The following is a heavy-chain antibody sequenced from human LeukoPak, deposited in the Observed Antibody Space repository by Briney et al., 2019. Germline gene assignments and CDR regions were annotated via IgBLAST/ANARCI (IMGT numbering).Heavy chain of an antibody. Sequence: ASVKVSCKASGYTFTSYYMHWVRQAPGQGLEWMGIINPSGGSTSYAQKFQGRVTMTRDTSTSTVYMELSSLGSEDTAVYYCARNYYDSTTTYHFDYWGLGTLVTVSS. CDR1: GYTFTSYY. V-gene: IGHV1-46*01. CDR3: ARNYYDSTTTYHFDY. J-gene: IGHJ4*02. D-gene: IGHD3-22*01. CDR2: INPSGGST.